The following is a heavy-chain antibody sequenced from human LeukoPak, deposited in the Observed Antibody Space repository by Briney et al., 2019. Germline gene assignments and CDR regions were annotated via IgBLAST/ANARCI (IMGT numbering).Heavy chain of an antibody. V-gene: IGHV4-34*01. CDR2: INHSGST. D-gene: IGHD3-16*02. Sequence: SETLSLTCAVYGESFSGYYWSWIRQPPGKGLEWIGEINHSGSTNYNPSLKSRVTISVDTSKNQFSLKLSSVTAADTAVYYCARQLGGVIVYWGQGTLVTVSS. J-gene: IGHJ4*02. CDR3: ARQLGGVIVY. CDR1: GESFSGYY.